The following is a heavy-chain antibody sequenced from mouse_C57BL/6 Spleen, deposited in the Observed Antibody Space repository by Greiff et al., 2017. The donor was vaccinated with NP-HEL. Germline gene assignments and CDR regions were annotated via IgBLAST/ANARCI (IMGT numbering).Heavy chain of an antibody. D-gene: IGHD1-1*01. CDR2: IRSKSSNYAT. CDR3: VRARGYYGSSLHWYFDV. J-gene: IGHJ1*03. V-gene: IGHV10-3*01. CDR1: GFTFNTYA. Sequence: EVQLVESGGGLVQPKGSLKLSCAASGFTFNTYAMHWVRQAPGKGLEWVARIRSKSSNYATYYADSVKDRFTISRDDSQSMLYLQMNNLKTEDTAMYYCVRARGYYGSSLHWYFDVWGTGTTVTVSS.